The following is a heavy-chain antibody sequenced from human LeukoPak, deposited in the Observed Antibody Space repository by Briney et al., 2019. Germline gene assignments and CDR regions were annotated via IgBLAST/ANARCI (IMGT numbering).Heavy chain of an antibody. CDR2: INPSGGST. V-gene: IGHV1-46*01. CDR1: GYTFTSYY. CDR3: ATADTAMVFGAFDI. Sequence: ASVKVSCKASGYTFTSYYMHWVRQAPGQGLEWMGIINPSGGSTSYAQKFQGRVTMTEDTSTDTAYMELSSLRSEDTAVYYCATADTAMVFGAFDIWGQGTMVTVSS. D-gene: IGHD5-18*01. J-gene: IGHJ3*02.